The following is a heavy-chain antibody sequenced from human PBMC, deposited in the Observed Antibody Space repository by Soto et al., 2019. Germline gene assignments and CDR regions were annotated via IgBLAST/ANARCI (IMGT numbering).Heavy chain of an antibody. J-gene: IGHJ4*02. V-gene: IGHV1-18*01. Sequence: QVQLVQSGAEVKKPGASVKVSCKASGYTFTSYHITWVRQAPGQGLEWMGWISAYNGNTNYAQKLQGRVTMTTDTSTSPAYMELRSLGSDAPAGYSCRRDSPPPREWGQGTLVTVSS. CDR2: ISAYNGNT. CDR1: GYTFTSYH. CDR3: RRDSPPPRE.